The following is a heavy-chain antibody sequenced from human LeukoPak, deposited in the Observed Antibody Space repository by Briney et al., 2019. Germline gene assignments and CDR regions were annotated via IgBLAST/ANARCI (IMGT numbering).Heavy chain of an antibody. D-gene: IGHD6-13*01. V-gene: IGHV3-7*01. J-gene: IGHJ4*02. Sequence: GGSLRLSCAASGFTFSDHYIDWVRQAPGKGLEWVANIKQDGSEKYYVDSVKGRFTISRDNAKNSLYLQMNSLRAEDTAVYYCARVPASSWSHYFDYWGQGTLVTVSS. CDR1: GFTFSDHY. CDR3: ARVPASSWSHYFDY. CDR2: IKQDGSEK.